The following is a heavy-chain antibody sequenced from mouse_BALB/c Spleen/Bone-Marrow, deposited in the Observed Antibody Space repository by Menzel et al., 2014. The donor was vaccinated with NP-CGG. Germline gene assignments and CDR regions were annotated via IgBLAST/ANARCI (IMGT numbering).Heavy chain of an antibody. J-gene: IGHJ2*01. Sequence: LMESGPELVKPGASVKMSCKASGYTFTSYVMHWVKQKPGQGLEWIGYINPYNDGTKYNEKFKGMATLTSDRSSSTAYMELSSLTSEDSAVYYCAKGGNYRYDFDYWGQGTTLTVSS. D-gene: IGHD2-14*01. CDR3: AKGGNYRYDFDY. CDR1: GYTFTSYV. V-gene: IGHV1-14*01. CDR2: INPYNDGT.